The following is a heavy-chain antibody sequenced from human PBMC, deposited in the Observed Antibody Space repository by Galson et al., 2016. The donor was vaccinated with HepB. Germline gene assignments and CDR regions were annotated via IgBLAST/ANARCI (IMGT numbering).Heavy chain of an antibody. Sequence: SETLSLTCAVSGGSISTDGWWHWVRQPPGQGLEWIGEIYHDGGTNYNPSLKSRLSMSVDKFKNQFSLNLSSVTAADAAVYYCARVTCGGGACQDVFAIWGQGIMVTVSS. CDR1: GGSISTDGW. J-gene: IGHJ3*02. V-gene: IGHV4-4*02. CDR2: IYHDGGT. D-gene: IGHD2-21*02. CDR3: ARVTCGGGACQDVFAI.